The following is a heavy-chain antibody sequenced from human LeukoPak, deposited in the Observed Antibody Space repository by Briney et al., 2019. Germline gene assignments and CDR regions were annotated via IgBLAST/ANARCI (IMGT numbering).Heavy chain of an antibody. Sequence: GGSLRLSCAVSGFTVTNDYMNWVRQAPGKGLEWVSSISSSSSYIYYADSVKGRFTISRDNAKNSLYLQMNSLRAEDTAVYYCARAPGGSPYYFDYWGQGTLVTVSS. CDR2: ISSSSSYI. J-gene: IGHJ4*02. CDR1: GFTVTNDY. V-gene: IGHV3-21*01. D-gene: IGHD3-16*01. CDR3: ARAPGGSPYYFDY.